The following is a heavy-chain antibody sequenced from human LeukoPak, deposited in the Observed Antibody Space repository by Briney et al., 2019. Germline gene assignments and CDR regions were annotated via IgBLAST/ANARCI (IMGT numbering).Heavy chain of an antibody. CDR3: ARGDSSSWYGNYFDY. D-gene: IGHD6-13*01. CDR1: GYSFTSYW. Sequence: GESLKISCKGSGYSFTSYWIGWVRQMPGKGLEWMGIIYPGDSDTRYSPSFQGQVTISADKSISTAYLQWSSLKASDTAMYYCARGDSSSWYGNYFDYWGQGNLVTVSS. V-gene: IGHV5-51*03. CDR2: IYPGDSDT. J-gene: IGHJ4*02.